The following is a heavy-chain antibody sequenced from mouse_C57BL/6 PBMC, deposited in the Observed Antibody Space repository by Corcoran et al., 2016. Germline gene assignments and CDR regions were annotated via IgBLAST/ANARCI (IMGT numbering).Heavy chain of an antibody. Sequence: EVQLQQSGAELVKPGASVKLSCTVSGFNIKDYYMHWVKQRTEQGLEWIGRIDPEDGETKYAPKCQGKATITADTSSNTAYLQLSSLTSEDTAVYYCARNPIYYDYDVAYWGQGTLVTVSA. V-gene: IGHV14-2*01. J-gene: IGHJ3*01. D-gene: IGHD2-4*01. CDR3: ARNPIYYDYDVAY. CDR1: GFNIKDYY. CDR2: IDPEDGET.